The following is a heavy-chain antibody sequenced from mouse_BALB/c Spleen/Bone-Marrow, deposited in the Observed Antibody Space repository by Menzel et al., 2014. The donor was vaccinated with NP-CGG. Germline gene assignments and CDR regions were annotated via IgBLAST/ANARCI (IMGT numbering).Heavy chain of an antibody. CDR3: TRSYGSSYEYYFDY. V-gene: IGHV1-69*02. CDR2: IYPSDSYT. J-gene: IGHJ2*01. Sequence: QVQLQQPGAELVRPGASVKLSCKASGYTFTSYWINWVKQRPGQGLEWIGNIYPSDSYTNYNQKCKDKATLTVDKSSSTAYMQHSSQTSEDSAVYYCTRSYGSSYEYYFDYWGQGTTLTVSS. CDR1: GYTFTSYW. D-gene: IGHD1-1*01.